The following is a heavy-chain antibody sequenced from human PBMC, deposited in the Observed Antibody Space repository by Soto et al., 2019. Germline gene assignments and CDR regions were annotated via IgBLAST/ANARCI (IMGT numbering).Heavy chain of an antibody. J-gene: IGHJ4*02. V-gene: IGHV4-31*03. CDR3: ARDNPYCSGGSCYPYYFDY. CDR2: IYYSGST. D-gene: IGHD2-15*01. Sequence: PSETLSLTCTVSGGSISSGGYYWSWIRQHPGKGLEWIGYIYYSGSTYYNPSLKSRVTISVDTSKNQFSLKLSSVTAADTAVYYCARDNPYCSGGSCYPYYFDYWGQGTLVTVSS. CDR1: GGSISSGGYY.